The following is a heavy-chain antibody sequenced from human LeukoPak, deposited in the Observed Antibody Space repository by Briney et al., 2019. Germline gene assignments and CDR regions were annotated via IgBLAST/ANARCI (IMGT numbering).Heavy chain of an antibody. CDR2: IKQDGSEK. V-gene: IGHV3-7*05. Sequence: GGSLRLSCAASGLTFSSCWMSWVRQAPGKGLEWVANIKQDGSEKYYVDSLKGRLTISRDNAKNSLYLQMNSLRAEDTAVYYCARAGLWFGELLDYWGQGTLVTVSS. CDR1: GLTFSSCW. CDR3: ARAGLWFGELLDY. J-gene: IGHJ4*02. D-gene: IGHD3-10*01.